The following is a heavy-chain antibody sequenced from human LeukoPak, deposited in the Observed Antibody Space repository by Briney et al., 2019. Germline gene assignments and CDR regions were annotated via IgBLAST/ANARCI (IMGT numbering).Heavy chain of an antibody. V-gene: IGHV4-39*06. D-gene: IGHD6-13*01. CDR2: IYYSGST. Sequence: SETLSLTCTVSGGSLSSSSYYWGWIRQPPGKGLEWIGSIYYSGSTYYNPSLKSLKSRVSISVDRSKNQVALKLKSVTAADTAVYYCARDRQQLVRGDYFDYWGQGTLVTVSS. CDR1: GGSLSSSSYY. J-gene: IGHJ4*02. CDR3: ARDRQQLVRGDYFDY.